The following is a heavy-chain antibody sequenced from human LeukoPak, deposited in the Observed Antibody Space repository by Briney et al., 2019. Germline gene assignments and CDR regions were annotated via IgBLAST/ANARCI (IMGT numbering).Heavy chain of an antibody. CDR2: ISYSGST. V-gene: IGHV4-59*08. CDR3: ARQGYDILTGYIDAFDI. Sequence: SETLSLTCSVSGGSIRSSYWSWIRQPPGKGLEWIGYISYSGSTNYNPSLKSRVTISIDTSKNQFSLKLRSVTAADTAIYYCARQGYDILTGYIDAFDIWGQGTMVTVSS. D-gene: IGHD3-9*01. J-gene: IGHJ3*02. CDR1: GGSIRSSY.